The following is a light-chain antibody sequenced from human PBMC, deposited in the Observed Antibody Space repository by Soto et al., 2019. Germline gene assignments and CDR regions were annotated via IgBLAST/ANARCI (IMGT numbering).Light chain of an antibody. Sequence: DIQMTQSPSTLCASVGDRVTITCRASPSISSWLAWYQQKPGTAPKLLIYEASSLENGVPSRFSCSGSGTEFTLTISSLQPDDFAIYYCQQYNSYSLTFGGGTKVEIK. CDR2: EAS. J-gene: IGKJ4*01. CDR1: PSISSW. CDR3: QQYNSYSLT. V-gene: IGKV1-5*03.